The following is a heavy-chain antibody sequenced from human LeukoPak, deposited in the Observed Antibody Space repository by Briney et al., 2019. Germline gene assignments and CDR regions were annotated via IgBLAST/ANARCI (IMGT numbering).Heavy chain of an antibody. V-gene: IGHV3-30*18. CDR1: GFTFSSYG. J-gene: IGHJ6*02. CDR3: AKAFHGDYYYYGMDV. CDR2: ISYDGSNK. Sequence: GGSLRLSCAASGFTFSSYGMHWVRQAPGKGLEWVAVISYDGSNKYYADSVKGRFTISRDDSKNTLYLQMNSLRAEDTAVYYCAKAFHGDYYYYGMDVWGQGTTVTVSS. D-gene: IGHD3-16*01.